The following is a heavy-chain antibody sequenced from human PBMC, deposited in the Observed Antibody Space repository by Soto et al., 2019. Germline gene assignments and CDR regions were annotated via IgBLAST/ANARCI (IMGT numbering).Heavy chain of an antibody. CDR3: ARAPYRGTNSRGALDM. J-gene: IGHJ3*02. CDR2: IYYSGTT. D-gene: IGHD2-8*01. Sequence: QVQLQESGPGLVKPSQTLSLTCTVSGDPISSGDYYWSWIRQPPGKGLEWIGYIYYSGTTYYSPSLKSRVIMSVDTSKNQFSLKLSSVTAADTAVYYCARAPYRGTNSRGALDMWGQGTMVTVSS. CDR1: GDPISSGDYY. V-gene: IGHV4-30-4*01.